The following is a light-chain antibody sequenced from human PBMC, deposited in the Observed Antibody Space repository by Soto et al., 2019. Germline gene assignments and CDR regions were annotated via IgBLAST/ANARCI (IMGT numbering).Light chain of an antibody. V-gene: IGKV1-27*01. J-gene: IGKJ1*01. CDR3: QQYNSYST. CDR2: AAS. Sequence: DIQMTQSPSSLSASVGDRVNITCRASQGISNYLAWYQQKPGKVPTLLIYAASTLQSGVPSRFSGSGSGTDFILTISSLQPEDFASYYCQQYNSYSTFGQGTKVDIK. CDR1: QGISNY.